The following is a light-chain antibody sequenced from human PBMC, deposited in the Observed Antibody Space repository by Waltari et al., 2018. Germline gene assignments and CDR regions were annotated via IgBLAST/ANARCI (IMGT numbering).Light chain of an antibody. CDR1: SSNIGTNY. CDR3: AAWDDSLSSWL. CDR2: RDD. Sequence: QSVLTQPPSASGTPGQRVTMFCSGGSSNIGTNYAYWYKHLPGAAPKVLIFRDDQRPSGVSDRFSGSKSGTSASLTISGLRSDDEADYYCAAWDDSLSSWLFGGGTKLTVL. V-gene: IGLV1-47*01. J-gene: IGLJ3*02.